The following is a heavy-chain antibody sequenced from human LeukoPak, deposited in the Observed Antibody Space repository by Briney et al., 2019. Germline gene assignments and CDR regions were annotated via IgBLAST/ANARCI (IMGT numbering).Heavy chain of an antibody. J-gene: IGHJ6*02. CDR2: IRYDGSNK. CDR1: GFTFSSYG. D-gene: IGHD3-22*01. Sequence: TGGSLRLSCAASGFTFSSYGMHWVRQAPGKGLEWVAFIRYDGSNKYYADSVKGRFTISRDNSKNTLYLQMNSLRAEDTAVYYCARDLRDYDSMSGMDVWGQGTTVTVSS. CDR3: ARDLRDYDSMSGMDV. V-gene: IGHV3-30*02.